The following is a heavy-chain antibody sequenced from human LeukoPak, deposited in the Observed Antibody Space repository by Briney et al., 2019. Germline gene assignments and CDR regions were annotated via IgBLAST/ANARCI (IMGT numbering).Heavy chain of an antibody. CDR3: ARDKSGPTAHYDVFDI. CDR2: IYYSGST. D-gene: IGHD4/OR15-4a*01. V-gene: IGHV4-59*01. Sequence: TSETLSLTCTVSGGSISNNYWNWHWIRQPQGRGLEWIGYIYYSGSTNYNPSLRSRVTIAVGKSNNQVSLKLSSVTAADTAMYYCARDKSGPTAHYDVFDIWGQGTMVTVSS. CDR1: GGSISNNY. J-gene: IGHJ3*02.